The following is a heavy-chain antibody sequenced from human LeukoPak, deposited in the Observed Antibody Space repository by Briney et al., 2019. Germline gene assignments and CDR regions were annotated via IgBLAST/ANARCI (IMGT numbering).Heavy chain of an antibody. CDR3: ASAHTTTVAALDS. Sequence: SVKVSCKTSGGTFSSYAISWVRQAPGPGLEWLGGIIPIFGTANYALKFQDRVTITANKSTSTAYMYLSSLRSDDAAVYYCASAHTTTVAALDSWGQGTLVTVSS. CDR2: IIPIFGTA. D-gene: IGHD6-19*01. CDR1: GGTFSSYA. J-gene: IGHJ4*02. V-gene: IGHV1-69*06.